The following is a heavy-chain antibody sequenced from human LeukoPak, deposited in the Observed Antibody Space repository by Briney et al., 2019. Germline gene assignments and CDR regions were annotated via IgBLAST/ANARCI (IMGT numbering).Heavy chain of an antibody. V-gene: IGHV3-72*01. D-gene: IGHD5-18*01. CDR1: GFTFSDHY. Sequence: GGSLRLSCAASGFTFSDHYMDWVRQAPGKGLEWVGRIRNKANSYTTEYATSVKGRFTISRDDSKNSLFLQMNSLKTEDTAVYYCARVGYSYGSYYFDYWGQGTLVTVSS. J-gene: IGHJ4*02. CDR2: IRNKANSYTT. CDR3: ARVGYSYGSYYFDY.